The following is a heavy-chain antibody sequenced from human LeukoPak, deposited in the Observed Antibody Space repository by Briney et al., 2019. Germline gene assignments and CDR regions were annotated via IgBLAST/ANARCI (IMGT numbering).Heavy chain of an antibody. D-gene: IGHD3-16*02. CDR1: GFTFNNYA. V-gene: IGHV3-23*01. J-gene: IGHJ3*02. Sequence: GALRLSCAASGFTFNNYAMSWVRQAPGRGLEWISAISGSGDDTNYADSVKGRFSISRDDFKNSLYLQMNSLRAENTALYYCAKNRGLFSGSYRYDAFDIRGQGTMVTVSS. CDR3: AKNRGLFSGSYRYDAFDI. CDR2: ISGSGDDT.